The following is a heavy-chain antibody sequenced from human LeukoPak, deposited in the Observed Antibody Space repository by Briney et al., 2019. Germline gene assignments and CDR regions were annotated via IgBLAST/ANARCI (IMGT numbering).Heavy chain of an antibody. CDR1: GCLFTSYW. CDR2: IYPGDSDT. Sequence: GGAPQISWKGSGCLFTSYWIGGGRQLPGKGLEGRGIIYPGDSDTRYSPSFQGQVTISAHKSISTAYLQCSSLKASDTAMYYCARHGPKTGDDGYWYFDLWGRGTLVTVSS. D-gene: IGHD7-27*01. CDR3: ARHGPKTGDDGYWYFDL. J-gene: IGHJ2*01. V-gene: IGHV5-51*01.